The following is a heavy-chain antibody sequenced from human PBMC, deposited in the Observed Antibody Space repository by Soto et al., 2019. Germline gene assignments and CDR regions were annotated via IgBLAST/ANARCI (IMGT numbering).Heavy chain of an antibody. V-gene: IGHV4-30-4*01. D-gene: IGHD3-3*01. CDR1: GVSISSVDYY. CDR3: ASFGVASMNWFDP. J-gene: IGHJ5*02. CDR2: IDYSGPT. Sequence: QLQLQESGPGLVKPSQTLSLTCTVSGVSISSVDYYWTWIRQSPGKGLEWIGCIDYSGPTYYSPTLKSRVTLSGDTSRNQFSLKLPSVAAADTAMYYCASFGVASMNWFDPWGQGTLVTVSS.